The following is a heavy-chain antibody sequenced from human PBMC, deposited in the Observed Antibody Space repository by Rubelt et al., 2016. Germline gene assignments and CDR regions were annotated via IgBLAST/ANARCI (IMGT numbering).Heavy chain of an antibody. D-gene: IGHD3-22*01. CDR3: ARAQGGYYDSSGYPINNYYYYGMDV. V-gene: IGHV1-69*13. CDR1: GGTFSSYA. J-gene: IGHJ6*02. CDR2: IIPIFGTA. Sequence: QVQLVQSGAEVKKPGSSVKVSCKASGGTFSSYAISWVRQAPGQGLEWMGGIIPIFGTANYAQKFQGRVTITADESTWTAYMGLSSRRSEDTAVYYCARAQGGYYDSSGYPINNYYYYGMDVWGQGTTVTVSS.